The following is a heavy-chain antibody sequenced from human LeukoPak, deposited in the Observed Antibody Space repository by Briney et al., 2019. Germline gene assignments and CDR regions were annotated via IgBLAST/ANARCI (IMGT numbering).Heavy chain of an antibody. CDR2: IYSGGST. CDR3: ARGSPLTYGSGSYDY. V-gene: IGHV3-66*01. J-gene: IGHJ4*02. CDR1: EFSVGSNY. Sequence: PGGSLRLSCAASEFSVGSNYMTWVRQAPGKGLEWGSLIYSGGSTYYADSVKGRFTISRDNSKNTLYLQMNSLRAGDTAVYYCARGSPLTYGSGSYDYWGQGTLVTVSS. D-gene: IGHD3-10*01.